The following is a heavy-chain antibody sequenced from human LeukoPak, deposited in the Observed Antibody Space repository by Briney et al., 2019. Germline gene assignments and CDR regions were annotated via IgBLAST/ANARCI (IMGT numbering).Heavy chain of an antibody. V-gene: IGHV4-34*01. Sequence: PSETLSLTCAVYGGSFSGYYWSWIRQPPGKGLEWIGEINHSGSTNYNPSLKSRVTISVDTSKNQFSLKLSSVTAADTAVYYCARVPRIAVAGMGDYWGQGTLVTVSS. J-gene: IGHJ4*02. CDR2: INHSGST. CDR3: ARVPRIAVAGMGDY. CDR1: GGSFSGYY. D-gene: IGHD6-19*01.